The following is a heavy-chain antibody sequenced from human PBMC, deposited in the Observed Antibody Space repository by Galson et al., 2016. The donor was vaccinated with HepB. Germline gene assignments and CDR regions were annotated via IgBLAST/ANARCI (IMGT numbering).Heavy chain of an antibody. CDR3: VRDDDSAWGGS. D-gene: IGHD7-27*01. Sequence: SLRLSCAASGFIFSAHWMSWARQAPGKGLEWVASIRRDANKRYYVDSVKGRFTISRDNAKYSLFLQMNSLRPEDAAMYYCVRDDDSAWGGSWGQGTMVTVSS. CDR1: GFIFSAHW. CDR2: IRRDANKR. J-gene: IGHJ3*01. V-gene: IGHV3-7*03.